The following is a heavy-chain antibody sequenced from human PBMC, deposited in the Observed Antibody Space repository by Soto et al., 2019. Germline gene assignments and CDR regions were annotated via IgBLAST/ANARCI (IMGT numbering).Heavy chain of an antibody. CDR3: ARVEVVLMVYALPGGAFDI. CDR2: IYYSGST. V-gene: IGHV4-31*03. CDR1: GGSISSGGYY. J-gene: IGHJ3*02. D-gene: IGHD2-8*01. Sequence: PSETLSLTCTVSGGSISSGGYYWSWIRQHPGKGLEWIGYIYYSGSTYYNPSLKSRVTISVDTSKNQFSLKLSSVTAADTAVYYCARVEVVLMVYALPGGAFDIWGQGTMVTVS.